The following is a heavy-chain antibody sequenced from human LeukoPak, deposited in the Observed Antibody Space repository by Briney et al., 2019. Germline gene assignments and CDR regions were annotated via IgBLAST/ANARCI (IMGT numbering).Heavy chain of an antibody. V-gene: IGHV3-30-3*01. CDR3: ARDLRYCSSTGCYHRPGY. CDR1: GFTFSSYA. J-gene: IGHJ4*02. Sequence: PGRSLRLSCAASGFTFSSYAMHWVRQAPGKGLEWVAVISYDGSNKYYADSVKGRFTISRDNSKNTLYLQMNSLRAEDTAVYYCARDLRYCSSTGCYHRPGYWGQGTLVTVSS. CDR2: ISYDGSNK. D-gene: IGHD2-2*01.